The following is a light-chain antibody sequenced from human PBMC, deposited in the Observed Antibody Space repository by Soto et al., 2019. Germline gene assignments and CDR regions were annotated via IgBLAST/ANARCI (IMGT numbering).Light chain of an antibody. J-gene: IGLJ2*01. Sequence: QSALTQPASVSGSPGQSITISCTGTSSDIGRYNYVSWYQQFPGKAPNLMIYDVNNRPSGVSNRFSGSKSGNTASLTISGLQAEDEADYYCSSYRSSNSVVFGGGTKLT. CDR2: DVN. CDR1: SSDIGRYNY. V-gene: IGLV2-14*03. CDR3: SSYRSSNSVV.